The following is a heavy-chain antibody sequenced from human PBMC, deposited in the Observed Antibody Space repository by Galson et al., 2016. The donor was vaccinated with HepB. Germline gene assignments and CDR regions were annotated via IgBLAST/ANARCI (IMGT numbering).Heavy chain of an antibody. CDR2: IKQDGSEE. CDR3: ATAVRGSPFDY. J-gene: IGHJ4*02. V-gene: IGHV3-7*02. D-gene: IGHD3-10*01. CDR1: GLTFSSYW. Sequence: SLRLSCAASGLTFSSYWMTWVRQAPGKGLERVANIKQDGSEEYYVDSVKGRFTISRDNAENSLYLQMNSLRPEDTAVYYCATAVRGSPFDYWGQGTLVTVSS.